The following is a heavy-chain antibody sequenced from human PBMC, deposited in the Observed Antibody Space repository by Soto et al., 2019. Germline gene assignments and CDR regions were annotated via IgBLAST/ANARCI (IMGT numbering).Heavy chain of an antibody. D-gene: IGHD2-2*02. J-gene: IGHJ6*02. V-gene: IGHV4-59*01. CDR1: GGSISSYY. CDR3: AINNAYCSRTSGYTFRDGMDV. CDR2: IYYSGST. Sequence: SETLSLNCTISGGSISSYYWSWIRQPPGKGLEWIGYIYYSGSTNYNPSLKSRVTISVDTSKNQFSLKLSSVTAADTAVYYCAINNAYCSRTSGYTFRDGMDVSVPAPTFSVSS.